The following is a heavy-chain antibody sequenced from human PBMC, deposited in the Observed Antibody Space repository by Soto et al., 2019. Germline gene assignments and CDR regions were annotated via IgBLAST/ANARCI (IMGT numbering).Heavy chain of an antibody. CDR1: GFSFRKYA. CDR3: AKDAVADNGEWDWFDP. V-gene: IGHV3-23*01. J-gene: IGHJ5*02. Sequence: EEQLLESGGGLVQPGGSRRLSGAASGFSFRKYAMSWVRQAPGKGRGWVSSIHGGGDRTYSVDSVKGRFTVSRDDSKEALYLQMSRLRVDDTAVYFCAKDAVADNGEWDWFDPWGQGTLVTVSS. D-gene: IGHD3-10*01. CDR2: IHGGGDRT.